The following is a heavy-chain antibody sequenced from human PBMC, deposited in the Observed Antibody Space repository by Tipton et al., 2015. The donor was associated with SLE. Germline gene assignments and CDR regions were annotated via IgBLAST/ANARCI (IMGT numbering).Heavy chain of an antibody. CDR3: ARVYYGSGSYYNPNWFDP. CDR1: GYTFTAVF. CDR2: INPDSGAT. J-gene: IGHJ5*02. Sequence: HLVQSGPEVKKPGASVKVSCKASGYTFTAVFVDWVRQAPGQGLEWMGRINPDSGATNYAQKFQGRVTMTRDTSINTAYMELSRLKSDDTAVYYCARVYYGSGSYYNPNWFDPWGQGTLVTVSS. D-gene: IGHD3-10*01. V-gene: IGHV1-2*06.